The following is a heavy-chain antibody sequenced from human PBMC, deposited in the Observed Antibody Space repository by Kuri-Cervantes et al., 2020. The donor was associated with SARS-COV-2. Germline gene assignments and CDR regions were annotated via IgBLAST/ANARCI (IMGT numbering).Heavy chain of an antibody. Sequence: GGSLRLSCAASGFTFSSYGMHWVRQAPGKGLEWVAVIWYDGSNKYYADPVKGRFTISRDNSKNTLYLQMNSLRAEGTAVYYCARATPYYYDSSGYKGYFDYWGQGTLVTVS. CDR3: ARATPYYYDSSGYKGYFDY. CDR2: IWYDGSNK. J-gene: IGHJ4*02. CDR1: GFTFSSYG. V-gene: IGHV3-33*01. D-gene: IGHD3-22*01.